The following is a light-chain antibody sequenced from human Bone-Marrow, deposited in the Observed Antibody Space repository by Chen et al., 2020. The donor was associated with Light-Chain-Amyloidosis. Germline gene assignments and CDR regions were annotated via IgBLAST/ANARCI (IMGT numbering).Light chain of an antibody. V-gene: IGKV1-5*03. CDR3: QQYNSYST. CDR1: QSFTTW. J-gene: IGKJ2*01. Sequence: DIQMTQSPSTLSASVGDRVTITSRASQSFTTWLAWYQQKPGKAPKLLIYKASSLESGVPSRFSGSGSGTEFTLTISSLQPDDFATYYCQQYNSYSTFGQGTKLEIK. CDR2: KAS.